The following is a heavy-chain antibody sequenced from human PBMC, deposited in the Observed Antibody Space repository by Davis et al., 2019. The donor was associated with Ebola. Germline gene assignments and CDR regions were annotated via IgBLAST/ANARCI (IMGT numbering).Heavy chain of an antibody. CDR3: ATSFEDNDSSGYIFYYYGMDV. V-gene: IGHV3-7*01. CDR1: GFTFSSYW. CDR2: IKQDGSEK. Sequence: GESLKISCAASGFTFSSYWMSWVRQAPGKGPEWVANIKQDGSEKYYVGSVKGRFTISRDNAKNSLYLQMNSLRAEDTAVYYCATSFEDNDSSGYIFYYYGMDVWGKGTTVTVSS. J-gene: IGHJ6*04. D-gene: IGHD3-22*01.